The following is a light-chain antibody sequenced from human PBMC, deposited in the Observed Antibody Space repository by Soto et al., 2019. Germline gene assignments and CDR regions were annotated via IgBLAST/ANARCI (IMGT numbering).Light chain of an antibody. CDR3: QQSDTLPIT. Sequence: DIQVTQSPSSVSAFGGDRVTITCRSSQGINTWLAWYQQKPGKAPKLLMYTASILHTGVSSRFTGGGSGTEFTLTINSLQPEDFATYYCQQSDTLPITFGGGTKVDI. CDR1: QGINTW. V-gene: IGKV1-12*01. J-gene: IGKJ4*01. CDR2: TAS.